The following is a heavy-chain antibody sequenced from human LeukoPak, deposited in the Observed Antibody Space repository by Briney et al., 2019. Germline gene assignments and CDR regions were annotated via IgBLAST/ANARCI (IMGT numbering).Heavy chain of an antibody. J-gene: IGHJ5*02. CDR2: IYHSGST. V-gene: IGHV4-39*07. CDR1: GGSVSNGSYY. D-gene: IGHD4-23*01. CDR3: ARGKNWFDP. Sequence: SETLSLTCTVSGGSVSNGSYYWGWIRQPPGKRLEWIGSIYHSGSTYYNPSLKSRVTISVDTSKNQFSLKLSSVTAADTAVYYCARGKNWFDPWGQGTLVTVSS.